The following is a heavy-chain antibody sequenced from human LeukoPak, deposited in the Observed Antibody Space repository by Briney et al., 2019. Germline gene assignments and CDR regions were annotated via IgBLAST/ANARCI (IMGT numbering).Heavy chain of an antibody. CDR2: INWNGGST. J-gene: IGHJ4*02. V-gene: IGHV3-20*04. Sequence: GGSLRLSCAASGFTFDDYGMSWVRQAPGEGLEWVSGINWNGGSTGYADSVKGRLTISRDNAKNSLYLQMNSLRAEDTALYYCASRGNYWGYYFDYWGQGTLVTVSS. CDR1: GFTFDDYG. CDR3: ASRGNYWGYYFDY. D-gene: IGHD1-7*01.